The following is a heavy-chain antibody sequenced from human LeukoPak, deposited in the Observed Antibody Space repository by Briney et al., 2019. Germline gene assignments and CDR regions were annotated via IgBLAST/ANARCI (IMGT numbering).Heavy chain of an antibody. V-gene: IGHV3-30*18. Sequence: GGSLRLSCAASEFTFSSYGMHWVRQAPGKGLEWVAVISYDGSNEYYADSVKGRFTISRDNSKNTLFLQMNSLRAEDTAVFYCAKDSSPLVYDDPSLVDYWGQGTLVTVSS. J-gene: IGHJ4*02. D-gene: IGHD5/OR15-5a*01. CDR1: EFTFSSYG. CDR3: AKDSSPLVYDDPSLVDY. CDR2: ISYDGSNE.